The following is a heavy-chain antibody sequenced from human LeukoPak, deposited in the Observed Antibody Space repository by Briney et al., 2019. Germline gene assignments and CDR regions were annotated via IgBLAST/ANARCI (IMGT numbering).Heavy chain of an antibody. CDR2: IIPIFGTA. Sequence: SVKVSCKASGGTFSSYAISWMRQAPGQGLEWMGRIIPIFGTANYAQKFQGRVPITMDESTSKAYMSLSSLRSADTAVYECARSADGFNWGYFVYWGQVTLVTVSS. J-gene: IGHJ4*02. D-gene: IGHD5-24*01. V-gene: IGHV1-69*05. CDR3: ARSADGFNWGYFVY. CDR1: GGTFSSYA.